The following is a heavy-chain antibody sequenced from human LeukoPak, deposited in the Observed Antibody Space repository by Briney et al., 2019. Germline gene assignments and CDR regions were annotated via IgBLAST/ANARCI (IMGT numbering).Heavy chain of an antibody. CDR3: ARDRIMITFGGVIVSIWRGFARERAFDI. CDR1: GGSISSSSYY. Sequence: SETLSLTCTVSGGSISSSSYYWGWIRQPPGTGLEWLGSIYYSGSTYYNPSLKSRVTISVDTSENQFSLKLSSVTAADTAVYYCARDRIMITFGGVIVSIWRGFARERAFDIWGQGTMVTVSS. CDR2: IYYSGST. J-gene: IGHJ3*02. V-gene: IGHV4-39*02. D-gene: IGHD3-16*02.